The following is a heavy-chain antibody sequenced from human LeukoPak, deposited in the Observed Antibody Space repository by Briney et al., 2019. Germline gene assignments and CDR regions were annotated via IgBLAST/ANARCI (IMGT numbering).Heavy chain of an antibody. D-gene: IGHD3-10*01. CDR1: GGSISSYY. CDR3: ARPMVRGGGYYYYYMDV. CDR2: IYYSGST. V-gene: IGHV4-59*01. J-gene: IGHJ6*03. Sequence: MSSETLSLTCTVSGGSISSYYWSWIRQPPGKGLEWIGYIYYSGSTNYNPSLKSRVTISVDTSKNQFSLKLSSVTAADTAVYYCARPMVRGGGYYYYYMDVWGKGTTVTVSS.